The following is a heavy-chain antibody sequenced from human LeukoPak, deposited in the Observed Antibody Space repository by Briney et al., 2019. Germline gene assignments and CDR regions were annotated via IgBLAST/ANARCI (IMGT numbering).Heavy chain of an antibody. J-gene: IGHJ4*02. Sequence: SETLSLTCTVSGGSISSYYWSWIRQPPGKGLQWIGYIHYSGSTNYNPSLKSRVTISVDTSKNQFSLKLSSVTAADTAVYYCARDHRGDYFDYWGQGTLVTVSS. CDR2: IHYSGST. CDR1: GGSISSYY. CDR3: ARDHRGDYFDY. V-gene: IGHV4-59*01.